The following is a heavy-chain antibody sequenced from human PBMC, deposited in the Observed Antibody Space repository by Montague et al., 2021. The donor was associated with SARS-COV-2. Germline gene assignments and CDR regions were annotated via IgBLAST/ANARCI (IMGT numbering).Heavy chain of an antibody. CDR3: ACGEITTRGLIYYYGMDV. D-gene: IGHD4-11*01. V-gene: IGHV4-34*01. J-gene: IGHJ6*02. CDR1: GGSFSGYY. CDR2: INHSGST. Sequence: SETLSLTCAVYGGSFSGYYWTWIRQSPRKGLEWIGEINHSGSTNYNPSLKSRVTISVDTSKNQFSLKLSSVTAADTAVYYCACGEITTRGLIYYYGMDVWGQRTTVNVSS.